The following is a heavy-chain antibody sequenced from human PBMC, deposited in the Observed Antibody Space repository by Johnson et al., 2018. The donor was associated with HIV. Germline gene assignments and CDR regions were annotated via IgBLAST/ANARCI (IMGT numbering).Heavy chain of an antibody. V-gene: IGHV3-7*03. CDR2: IKQDGSEK. Sequence: VQLVESGGGLVQPGGSLRLSCAASGFTFSSYWMSWVRQAPGKGLEWVANIKQDGSEKYYVDSVKGRFTISRDNAKNSLYLQMNSLRADDTALYYCARDTGGLLTSGAFDIWGQGTMVTVSS. CDR1: GFTFSSYW. CDR3: ARDTGGLLTSGAFDI. D-gene: IGHD2-15*01. J-gene: IGHJ3*02.